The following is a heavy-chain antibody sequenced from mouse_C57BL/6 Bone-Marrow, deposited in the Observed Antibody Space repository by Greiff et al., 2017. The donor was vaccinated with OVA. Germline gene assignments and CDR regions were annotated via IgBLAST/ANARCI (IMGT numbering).Heavy chain of an antibody. Sequence: QVQLQQSGPELVKPGASVKISCKASGYAFSSSWMNWVKQRPGKGLEWIGRIYPGDGDTNYNGKFKGKATLTADKSSSTAYMQLSSLTSEDSAVYFCAIYCYDERDAMDYWGQGTSVTVSS. CDR3: AIYCYDERDAMDY. D-gene: IGHD2-12*01. J-gene: IGHJ4*01. CDR2: IYPGDGDT. V-gene: IGHV1-82*01. CDR1: GYAFSSSW.